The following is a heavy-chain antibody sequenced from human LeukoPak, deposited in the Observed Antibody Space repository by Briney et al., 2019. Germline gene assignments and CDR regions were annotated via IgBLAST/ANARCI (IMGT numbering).Heavy chain of an antibody. D-gene: IGHD3-10*01. CDR1: GVSTTNGIYY. V-gene: IGHV4-30-4*08. J-gene: IGHJ3*02. CDR2: IYYSGST. CDR3: ARPKSGSGDAFDI. Sequence: SETLSLTCTVSGVSTTNGIYYWAWTRQSPGKGLEWIGYIYYSGSTYYNPSLKSRVTISVDTSKNQFSLKLSSVTAADTAVYYCARPKSGSGDAFDIWGQGTMVTVSS.